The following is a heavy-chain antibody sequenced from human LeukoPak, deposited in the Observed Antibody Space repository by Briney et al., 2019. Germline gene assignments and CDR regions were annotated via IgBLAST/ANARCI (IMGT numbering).Heavy chain of an antibody. CDR3: TTLSYDVHY. CDR2: IKSNPDGGTV. D-gene: IGHD3-3*01. J-gene: IGHJ4*02. Sequence: GGSLRLSCGASGFIFRNAYMTWVRQAPGKGLEWVGRIKSNPDGGTVDYGAAVKGRFTISRDDSRNVLYLQLSNVRAEDTAVYYCTTLSYDVHYWGQGILVTVSS. V-gene: IGHV3-15*01. CDR1: GFIFRNAY.